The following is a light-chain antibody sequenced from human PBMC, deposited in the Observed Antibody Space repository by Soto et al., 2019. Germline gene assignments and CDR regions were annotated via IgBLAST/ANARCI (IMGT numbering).Light chain of an antibody. CDR2: EVN. CDR3: SSYTTSFTLV. J-gene: IGLJ1*01. V-gene: IGLV2-14*01. CDR1: SSDVGAYNY. Sequence: QSVLTQPASVSGSPGQSITISCTGTSSDVGAYNYVSWYRQHPGKAPKLMIYEVNNRPSGVSDRFSGSKSDNTASLTISGLQAEDEAEYYCSSYTTSFTLVFGTGTKLTVL.